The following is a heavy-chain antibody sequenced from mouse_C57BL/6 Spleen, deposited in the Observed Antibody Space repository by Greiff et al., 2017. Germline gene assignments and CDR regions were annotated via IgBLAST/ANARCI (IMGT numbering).Heavy chain of an antibody. Sequence: EVQLQQSGPELVKPGASVKISCKASGYTFTDYYMNWVKQSHGKSLEWIGDINPNNGGTSYNQKFKGKATLTVDKSSSTAYMELRSLTSEDSAVYYCARYYGSSRGYYAMDYWGQGTSVTVSS. CDR1: GYTFTDYY. V-gene: IGHV1-26*01. D-gene: IGHD1-1*01. CDR3: ARYYGSSRGYYAMDY. J-gene: IGHJ4*01. CDR2: INPNNGGT.